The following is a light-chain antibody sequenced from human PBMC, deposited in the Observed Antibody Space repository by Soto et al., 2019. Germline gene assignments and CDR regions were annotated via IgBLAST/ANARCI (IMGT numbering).Light chain of an antibody. Sequence: QSALTQPPSASGSPGQSVAISCTGTSSDVGGYNYVSWYQQHPGEAPKLMIYEVNKRPSGVPDRFSGPKSGNTASLTVSGLQAEDEADYYCSSYAGSSNVFGTGTKVP. CDR2: EVN. CDR3: SSYAGSSNV. CDR1: SSDVGGYNY. J-gene: IGLJ1*01. V-gene: IGLV2-8*01.